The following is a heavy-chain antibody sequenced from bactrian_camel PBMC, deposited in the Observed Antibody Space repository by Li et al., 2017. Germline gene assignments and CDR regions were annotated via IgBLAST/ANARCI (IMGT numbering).Heavy chain of an antibody. CDR1: PYTLISSC. J-gene: IGHJ6*01. CDR2: IASDGST. Sequence: HVQLVESGGDSVQAGGSLRLSCAASPYTLISSCMAWFRQDPEKEREGIASIASDGSTTYADSVKGRFTISKDTAKASLYLQMNSLKPEDTASYYCAAGASRRDCLSIRPPFRSWGQGTQVTVS. V-gene: IGHV3S55*01. D-gene: IGHD6*01. CDR3: AAGASRRDCLSIRPPFRS.